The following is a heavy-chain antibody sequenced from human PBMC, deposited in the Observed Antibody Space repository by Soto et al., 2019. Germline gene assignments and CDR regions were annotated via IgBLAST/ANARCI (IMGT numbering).Heavy chain of an antibody. D-gene: IGHD6-19*01. V-gene: IGHV3-23*01. Sequence: EVQLLESGGGLVQPGGSLRLSCAASGFTFSSYAMSWVRQAPGKGLEWGSTISGSGGSTYYADSVKGSFTISRDNSKNTLYLPMNSLRAEDTAVYYCAKGPLVIAVAGSDYWGQGTLVTVSS. CDR1: GFTFSSYA. CDR3: AKGPLVIAVAGSDY. CDR2: ISGSGGST. J-gene: IGHJ4*02.